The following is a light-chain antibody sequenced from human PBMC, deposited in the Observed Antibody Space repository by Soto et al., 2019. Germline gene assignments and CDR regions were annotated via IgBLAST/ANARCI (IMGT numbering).Light chain of an antibody. CDR2: AAS. CDR3: QQSYSSPPT. V-gene: IGKV1-39*01. CDR1: QSISTW. Sequence: DIHMTHAPSTLSASVVYRVTITFLASQSISTWLAWYQQKPGKAPKLLIFAASSLQSGVPSRFSGSRSGPDFTLTISSLQPEDFATYYCQQSYSSPPTFGQGTKVDIK. J-gene: IGKJ1*01.